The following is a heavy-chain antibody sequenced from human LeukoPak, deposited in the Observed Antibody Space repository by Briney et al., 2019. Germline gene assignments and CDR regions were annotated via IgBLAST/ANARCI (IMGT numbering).Heavy chain of an antibody. Sequence: SVKVSCKASGGTFNSYAITWVRQAPGQGLEWMGGIIPMFAPSRYAQNFQGRVTITTDESTSTAYMELSSLKSEDTAVYYCARGAHSGSFSSWFHPWGQGTLVTVSS. J-gene: IGHJ5*02. D-gene: IGHD3-10*01. V-gene: IGHV1-69*05. CDR1: GGTFNSYA. CDR3: ARGAHSGSFSSWFHP. CDR2: IIPMFAPS.